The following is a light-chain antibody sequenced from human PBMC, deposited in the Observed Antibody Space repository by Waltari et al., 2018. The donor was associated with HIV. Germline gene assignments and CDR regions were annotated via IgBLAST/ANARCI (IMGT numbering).Light chain of an antibody. CDR1: HSDFGSYDF. Sequence: QSALTQPASVSGSPGQSITISCTGTHSDFGSYDFVSWYQQYPGKAPRLIISDVRNRPSGISSRFSGSKYGYTASLTISGLRAEDEADYFCSSWTSSTTLVFGTGTKVTVL. J-gene: IGLJ1*01. V-gene: IGLV2-14*01. CDR3: SSWTSSTTLV. CDR2: DVR.